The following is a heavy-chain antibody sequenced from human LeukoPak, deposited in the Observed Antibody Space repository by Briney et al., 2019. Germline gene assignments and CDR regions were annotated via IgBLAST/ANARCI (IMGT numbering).Heavy chain of an antibody. D-gene: IGHD3-9*01. CDR1: GGTLSSYA. J-gene: IGHJ6*03. CDR2: IIPIFGTA. V-gene: IGHV1-69*05. CDR3: ARVDYDILTGYYYMDV. Sequence: SVKVSCKASGGTLSSYAISWVRQAPGQGLEWMGGIIPIFGTANYAQKFQGRVTITTDESTSTAYMELSSLRSEDTAVYYCARVDYDILTGYYYMDVWGKGTTVTVSS.